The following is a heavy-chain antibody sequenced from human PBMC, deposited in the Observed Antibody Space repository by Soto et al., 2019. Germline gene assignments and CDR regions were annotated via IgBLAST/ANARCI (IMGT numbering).Heavy chain of an antibody. V-gene: IGHV1-18*01. CDR3: ARDLVPASYDFWSGYSKWCDP. J-gene: IGHJ5*02. CDR2: ISAYNGNT. D-gene: IGHD3-3*01. Sequence: AAVKVSCKASGYPFTSYGIRWVRQAPGQGHEWMGWISAYNGNTNYAQKLQGRVTMTTDTSTSTAYMELRSLRYDDTAVYYCARDLVPASYDFWSGYSKWCDPWG. CDR1: GYPFTSYG.